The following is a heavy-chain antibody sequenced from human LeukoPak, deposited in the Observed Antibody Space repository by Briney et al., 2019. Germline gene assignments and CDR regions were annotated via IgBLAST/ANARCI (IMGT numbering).Heavy chain of an antibody. V-gene: IGHV4-34*01. CDR1: GGSFRGSD. D-gene: IGHD7-27*01. Sequence: PSETLSLTCSVYGGSFRGSDWSWIPQPPGKGLEWIGEINHSGSTNYNPSLKSRVTISVDTSKNQFSLKLSSVTAADTAVYYCASRKLGNDYWGQGTLVTVSS. CDR2: INHSGST. CDR3: ASRKLGNDY. J-gene: IGHJ4*02.